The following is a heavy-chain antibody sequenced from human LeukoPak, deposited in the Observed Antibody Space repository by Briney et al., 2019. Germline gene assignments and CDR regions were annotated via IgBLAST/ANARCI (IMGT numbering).Heavy chain of an antibody. CDR1: VFNFRTYW. J-gene: IGHJ4*02. CDR3: ARVEYYFDY. CDR2: VKQDGSEK. Sequence: GGSLRLSCEASVFNFRTYWMTWVRQAPGKGLEWVAIVKQDGSEKYYVDSVKGRFTISRDNAKNSLYLQMNSLRAEDTAVYYCARVEYYFDYWGQGTLVTVS. D-gene: IGHD5-24*01. V-gene: IGHV3-7*04.